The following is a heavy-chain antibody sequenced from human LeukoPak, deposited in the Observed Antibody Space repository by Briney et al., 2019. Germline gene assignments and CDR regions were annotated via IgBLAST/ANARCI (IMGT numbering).Heavy chain of an antibody. J-gene: IGHJ4*02. D-gene: IGHD3-22*01. V-gene: IGHV3-48*03. CDR2: ISRSGSTI. Sequence: GGSLRLSCAASGFTFSSYEMNWVRQAPGKGLEWVSYISRSGSTIYYADSVKGRFTISRDNAKNSLYLQMNSLRAEDTAVYYCARTDDSSGYCPDYWGQGTLVTVSS. CDR1: GFTFSSYE. CDR3: ARTDDSSGYCPDY.